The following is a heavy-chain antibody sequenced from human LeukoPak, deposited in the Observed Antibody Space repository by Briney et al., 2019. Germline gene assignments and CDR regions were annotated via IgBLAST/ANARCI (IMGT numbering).Heavy chain of an antibody. CDR1: GGSISSCY. CDR2: IYYSGST. Sequence: SETLSLTCTGSGGSISSCYWSWIRQPPGKGLEWIGYIYYSGSTNYNPSLKSRVTISVDTSKNQFSLKLSSVTAADTAVYYCARVFDYSNYYYYGMDVWGQGTTVTVSS. J-gene: IGHJ6*02. CDR3: ARVFDYSNYYYYGMDV. D-gene: IGHD4-11*01. V-gene: IGHV4-59*01.